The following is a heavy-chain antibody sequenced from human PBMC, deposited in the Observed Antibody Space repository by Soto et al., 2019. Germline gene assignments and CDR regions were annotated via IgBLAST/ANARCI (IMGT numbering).Heavy chain of an antibody. CDR3: ARDSGYDFLSGYNWFDP. J-gene: IGHJ5*02. V-gene: IGHV3-30-3*01. CDR2: ISYDGSNK. D-gene: IGHD5-12*01. CDR1: GFTFSSYA. Sequence: GGSLRLSCAASGFTFSSYAMHWVRQAPGKGLEWVAVISYDGSNKYYADSVKGRFTISRDNSKNTLYLQMNSLRAEDTAVYYCARDSGYDFLSGYNWFDPWGQGTLVTVSS.